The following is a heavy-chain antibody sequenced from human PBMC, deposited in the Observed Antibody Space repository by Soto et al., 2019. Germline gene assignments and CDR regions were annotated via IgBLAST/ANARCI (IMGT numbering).Heavy chain of an antibody. V-gene: IGHV3-15*01. Sequence: ESGGGLVKPGGSLRLSCAASGFTFSNAWMSWVRQAPGKGLEWVGRIKSKTDGGTTDYAAPVKGRFTISRDDSKNTLYLQMNSLKTEDTAVYYCRIVVVPAAMSPFDYWGQGTLVTVSS. D-gene: IGHD2-2*01. J-gene: IGHJ4*02. CDR2: IKSKTDGGTT. CDR3: RIVVVPAAMSPFDY. CDR1: GFTFSNAW.